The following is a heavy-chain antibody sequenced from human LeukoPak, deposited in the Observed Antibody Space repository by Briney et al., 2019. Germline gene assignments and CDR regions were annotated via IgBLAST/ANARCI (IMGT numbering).Heavy chain of an antibody. V-gene: IGHV3-33*01. CDR3: ARGGYSSSSLYYYYYGMDV. D-gene: IGHD6-6*01. CDR1: GFTFSSYG. CDR2: IWYDGSNK. J-gene: IGHJ6*02. Sequence: GGSLRLSCAASGFTFSSYGMYWVRQAPGKGLEGVAVIWYDGSNKYYADSVKGRFTISRDNSKNTLYLQMNSLRAEDTAVYYCARGGYSSSSLYYYYYGMDVWGQGTTVTVSS.